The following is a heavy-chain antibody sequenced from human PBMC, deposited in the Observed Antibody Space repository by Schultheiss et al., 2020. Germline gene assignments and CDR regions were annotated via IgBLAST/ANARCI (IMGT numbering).Heavy chain of an antibody. CDR3: ARDPLSNWFDP. V-gene: IGHV4-59*01. CDR2: IYYSGIT. Sequence: SETLSLTCTVSGGSISSYYWSWIRQPPGKGLEWIGYIYYSGITNYNPSLKSRVTISVDTSKNQFSLKLSSVTAADTAVYYCARDPLSNWFDPWGQGTLVTVSS. J-gene: IGHJ5*02. CDR1: GGSISSYY.